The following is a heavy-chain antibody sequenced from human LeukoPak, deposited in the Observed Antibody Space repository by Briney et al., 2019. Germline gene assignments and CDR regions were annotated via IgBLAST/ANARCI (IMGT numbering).Heavy chain of an antibody. Sequence: GESLKISCKGSGYSFTSYWIAWVRQMPGKGLEWMGIIYPDDSDTRYSPSFQGQVTISADKSISTAYLQWSSLKASDTAMYYCARLPYCSGGSCPPVYFDSWGQGTLVTASS. J-gene: IGHJ4*02. D-gene: IGHD2-15*01. CDR1: GYSFTSYW. CDR3: ARLPYCSGGSCPPVYFDS. CDR2: IYPDDSDT. V-gene: IGHV5-51*01.